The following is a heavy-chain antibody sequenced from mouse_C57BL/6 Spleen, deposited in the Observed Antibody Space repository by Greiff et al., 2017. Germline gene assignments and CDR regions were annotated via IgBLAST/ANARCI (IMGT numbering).Heavy chain of an antibody. CDR3: ARGGGNYWFAY. V-gene: IGHV1-66*01. CDR2: IYPGSGNT. CDR1: GYSFTSYY. Sequence: VQLQQSGPELVKPGASVKISCKASGYSFTSYYIHWVKQRPGQGLEWIGWIYPGSGNTKYNEKFKGKATLTADTSSSTAYMQLSSLTSEDSAVYYCARGGGNYWFAYWGQGTLVTVSA. D-gene: IGHD2-1*01. J-gene: IGHJ3*01.